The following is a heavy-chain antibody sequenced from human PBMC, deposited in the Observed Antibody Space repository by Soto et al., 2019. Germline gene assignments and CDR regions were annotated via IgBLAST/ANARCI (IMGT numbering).Heavy chain of an antibody. CDR2: IYYSGST. D-gene: IGHD3-10*01. Sequence: PSETLSLTCTVSGGSISSSSYYWGWIRQPPGKGLEWIGSIYYSGSTYYNPSLKSRVTISVDTSKNQFSLKLSSVTAADTAVYYCAGIRVYGSGSYVKTYYYYYGMDVWGQGTTVTVSS. J-gene: IGHJ6*02. CDR1: GGSISSSSYY. V-gene: IGHV4-39*01. CDR3: AGIRVYGSGSYVKTYYYYYGMDV.